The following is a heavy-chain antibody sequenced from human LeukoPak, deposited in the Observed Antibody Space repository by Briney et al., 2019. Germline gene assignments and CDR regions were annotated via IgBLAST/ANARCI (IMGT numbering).Heavy chain of an antibody. CDR1: GFTFSSYS. V-gene: IGHV3-48*04. D-gene: IGHD2-2*01. CDR2: ISSSSSTI. J-gene: IGHJ4*02. CDR3: ARLVVPAVIEEDHQDY. Sequence: GGPLGLSCAASGFTFSSYSMNWVRQAPGKGLEWVSYISSSSSTIYYADSVKGRFTISRDNAKNSLYLQMNSLRAEDTAVYYCARLVVPAVIEEDHQDYWGQGTLVTVSS.